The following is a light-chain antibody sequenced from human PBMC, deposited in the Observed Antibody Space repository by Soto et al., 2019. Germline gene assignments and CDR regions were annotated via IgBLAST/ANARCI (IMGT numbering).Light chain of an antibody. J-gene: IGLJ3*02. CDR3: SSFASSNTWV. Sequence: QSALTQPPSASGSPGQSVTISCTGTSSDVDAYNYVSWYQQHAGKAPKLVIYEVTKRPSGVPDRFSGSKSANTASLTVSGLQAEDEADYYCSSFASSNTWVFGGGTQLTVL. V-gene: IGLV2-8*01. CDR1: SSDVDAYNY. CDR2: EVT.